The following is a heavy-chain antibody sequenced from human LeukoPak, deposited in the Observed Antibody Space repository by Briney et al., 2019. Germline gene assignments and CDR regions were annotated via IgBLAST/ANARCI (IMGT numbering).Heavy chain of an antibody. CDR2: INWNGDST. Sequence: PGGSLRLSCAASGFTFDDYDMSWVRQAPGKGLQWVSAINWNGDSTGHADSVKGRFTISRDNAKNSLYLQMNSLRAEDTAVYYCARLRGSGSYIYYYYYYMDVWGKGTTVTISS. D-gene: IGHD3-10*01. CDR1: GFTFDDYD. CDR3: ARLRGSGSYIYYYYYYMDV. J-gene: IGHJ6*03. V-gene: IGHV3-20*04.